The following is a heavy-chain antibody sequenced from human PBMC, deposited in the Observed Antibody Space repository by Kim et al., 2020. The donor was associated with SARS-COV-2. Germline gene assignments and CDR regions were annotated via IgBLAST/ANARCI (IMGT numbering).Heavy chain of an antibody. Sequence: GGSLRLSCAASGFTFSSFAMHWVRQAPGKGLEWVAVISYDGSNKYYADSVKGRFTISRDNSKNTLYLQMNSLRAEDTAVYYCARGHGGGYYHGMDVWGQGTTVTVSS. CDR1: GFTFSSFA. J-gene: IGHJ6*02. CDR3: ARGHGGGYYHGMDV. D-gene: IGHD2-15*01. CDR2: ISYDGSNK. V-gene: IGHV3-30-3*01.